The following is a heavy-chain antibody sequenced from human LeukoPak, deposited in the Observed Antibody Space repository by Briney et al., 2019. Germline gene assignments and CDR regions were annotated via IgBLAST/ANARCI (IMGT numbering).Heavy chain of an antibody. Sequence: ASVTVSFKASGYTFTVYYMHWVRQAPGQGLEWMGWINPNSGGTNYAQKFQGRVTMTRDTSISTAYMELSRLRSDDTAVYYCARALVGATPGWFDPWGQGTLVTVSS. V-gene: IGHV1-2*02. J-gene: IGHJ5*02. D-gene: IGHD1-26*01. CDR3: ARALVGATPGWFDP. CDR1: GYTFTVYY. CDR2: INPNSGGT.